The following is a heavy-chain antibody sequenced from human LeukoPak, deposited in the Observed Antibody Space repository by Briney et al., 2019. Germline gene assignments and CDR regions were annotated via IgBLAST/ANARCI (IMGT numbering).Heavy chain of an antibody. V-gene: IGHV3-21*01. CDR2: ISSGSSYI. J-gene: IGHJ4*02. CDR3: ARQFEIWSGYADY. Sequence: PGGSLRLSCAASGFIFSSYSMNWVRQAPGKGLEWVSSISSGSSYIYYADSVKGRFTISRDNAKNSLYLQMNSLRAEDTAVYYCARQFEIWSGYADYWGQGTLVTVSS. CDR1: GFIFSSYS. D-gene: IGHD3-3*01.